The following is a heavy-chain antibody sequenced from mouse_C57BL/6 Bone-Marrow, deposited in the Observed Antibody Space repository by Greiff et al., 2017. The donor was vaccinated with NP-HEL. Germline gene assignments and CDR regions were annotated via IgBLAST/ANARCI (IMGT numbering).Heavy chain of an antibody. J-gene: IGHJ2*01. CDR2: IDPEDGDT. Sequence: VQLQQSGAELVRPGASVKLSCTASGFNIKDYYMHWVKQRPEQGLEWIGRIDPEDGDTEYAPKFQGTATMTADPSSNTAYLQLSSLTSEDTAVYYCTTYTGYYGSSFFDCWGQGTTLTVSS. CDR3: TTYTGYYGSSFFDC. V-gene: IGHV14-1*01. CDR1: GFNIKDYY. D-gene: IGHD1-1*01.